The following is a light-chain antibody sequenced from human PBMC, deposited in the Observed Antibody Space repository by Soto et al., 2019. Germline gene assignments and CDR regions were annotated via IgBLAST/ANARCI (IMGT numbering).Light chain of an antibody. Sequence: QSVLTQPPSVSGAPGQRVTISCTGSSSNIGAGYDVHWYQQLPGIAPKLLIYGNSNRPSGVPDRFSGSKSGTSASLAITGXXXXXXXDYYCQSYDSSLSGYVFGTGTKVTV. CDR3: QSYDSSLSGYV. V-gene: IGLV1-40*01. J-gene: IGLJ1*01. CDR2: GNS. CDR1: SSNIGAGYD.